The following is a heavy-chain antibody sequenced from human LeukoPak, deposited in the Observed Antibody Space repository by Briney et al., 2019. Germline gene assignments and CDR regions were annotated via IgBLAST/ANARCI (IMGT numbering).Heavy chain of an antibody. V-gene: IGHV4-30-2*01. Sequence: SETLSLTCAVSGGSISSGGYSWSWIRQPPGKGLEWIGYIYHSGSTYYNPSLKSRVTISVDRSKNQFSLKLSSVTAADTAVYYCARRSRVGYSCGYVGYGAFDIWGQGTMVTVSS. CDR3: ARRSRVGYSCGYVGYGAFDI. J-gene: IGHJ3*02. CDR1: GGSISSGGYS. CDR2: IYHSGST. D-gene: IGHD5-18*01.